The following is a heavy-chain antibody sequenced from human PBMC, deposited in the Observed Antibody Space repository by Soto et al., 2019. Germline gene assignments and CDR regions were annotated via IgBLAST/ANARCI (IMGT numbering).Heavy chain of an antibody. Sequence: PSQTLSLTCVISGDSVSSNSAAWNWIRQSPSRGLEWLGRTYYRSKWYNDYAVSVKSRITINPDTSKIQFSLQLNSVTPEDTAVYYCARVGGFWSGYYSPHYYGMDVWGQGTTVTVSS. V-gene: IGHV6-1*01. CDR3: ARVGGFWSGYYSPHYYGMDV. CDR2: TYYRSKWYN. CDR1: GDSVSSNSAA. J-gene: IGHJ6*02. D-gene: IGHD3-3*01.